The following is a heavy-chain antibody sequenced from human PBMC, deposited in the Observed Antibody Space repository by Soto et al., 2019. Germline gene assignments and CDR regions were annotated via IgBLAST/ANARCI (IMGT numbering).Heavy chain of an antibody. Sequence: GASVKVSCKASGYTFTSYAMHWVRQAPGQRLEWMGWINAGNGNTKYSQKFQGRVTITRDTSASTAYMELSSLRSEDTAVYYCARDLRAVAAHLGFDYWGQGTLVTVSS. J-gene: IGHJ4*02. V-gene: IGHV1-3*01. CDR1: GYTFTSYA. D-gene: IGHD6-19*01. CDR3: ARDLRAVAAHLGFDY. CDR2: INAGNGNT.